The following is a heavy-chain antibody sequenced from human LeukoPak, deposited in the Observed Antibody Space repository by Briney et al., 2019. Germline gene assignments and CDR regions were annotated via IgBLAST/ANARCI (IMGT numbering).Heavy chain of an antibody. CDR1: GYTFTGYY. J-gene: IGHJ3*02. D-gene: IGHD1-26*01. CDR2: INPNSGGT. Sequence: GASVKVSCKASGYTFTGYYMHWVRQAPGQGLEWVGWINPNSGGTNYAQKFQGRVTMTRDTSISTAYMELSRLRSDDTAVYYCARDWDLYCAFDIWGQGTMVTVSS. CDR3: ARDWDLYCAFDI. V-gene: IGHV1-2*02.